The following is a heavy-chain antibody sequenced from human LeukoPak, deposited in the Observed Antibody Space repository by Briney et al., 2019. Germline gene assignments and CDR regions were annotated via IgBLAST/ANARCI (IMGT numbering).Heavy chain of an antibody. CDR3: ARDFTGYSPRSPPLGAFDI. CDR2: IRTRSYI. CDR1: GFTFSSNE. D-gene: IGHD3-9*01. Sequence: GGSLRLSCAASGFTFSSNEMNCVRQAPGEGLEWVSSIRTRSYIYYADSVKGRFTISRDNAENSLYLEMNSLRAEGTAVYYCARDFTGYSPRSPPLGAFDIWGQGTMVTVSA. J-gene: IGHJ3*02. V-gene: IGHV3-21*01.